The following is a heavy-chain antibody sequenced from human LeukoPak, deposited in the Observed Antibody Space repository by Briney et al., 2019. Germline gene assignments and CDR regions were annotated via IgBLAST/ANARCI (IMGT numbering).Heavy chain of an antibody. Sequence: GGSLRLSCAASGFTFSSYWMSWVRQAPGKGLEWVANIKQDESEKYYVDSVKGRFTISRDNAKNSLYLQMNSLRAEDTAVYYCAKDQVAGYYDSSGYSFQHWGQGTLVTVSS. CDR1: GFTFSSYW. D-gene: IGHD3-22*01. CDR3: AKDQVAGYYDSSGYSFQH. V-gene: IGHV3-7*03. J-gene: IGHJ1*01. CDR2: IKQDESEK.